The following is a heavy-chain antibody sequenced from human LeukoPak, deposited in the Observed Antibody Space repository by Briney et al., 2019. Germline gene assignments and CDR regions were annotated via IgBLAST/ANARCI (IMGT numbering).Heavy chain of an antibody. Sequence: GGSLRLSCAASGFTFSSCGMHWVRQAPGKGLEWVAFIRSDGNIKYYADSVKGRFTISRDNSKNTLYLQMSSLRPEDTAVYCCAKDLPAAYFDFWGQGTLVTVSS. D-gene: IGHD2-2*01. V-gene: IGHV3-30*02. CDR3: AKDLPAAYFDF. J-gene: IGHJ4*02. CDR1: GFTFSSCG. CDR2: IRSDGNIK.